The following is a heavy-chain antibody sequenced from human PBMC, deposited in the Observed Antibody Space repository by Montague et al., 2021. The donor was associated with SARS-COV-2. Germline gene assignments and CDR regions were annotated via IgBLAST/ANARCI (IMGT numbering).Heavy chain of an antibody. Sequence: ETLSLTCTVAGGSISRYYWDWIRQPPGKGLEWIAYIYYSGSTNYNPSLRSRVTISVDTSKNQFSLKLSSVTAADTAVYYCARSRENYNILTGYPYYFDYWGQGTLVTVSS. CDR2: IYYSGST. J-gene: IGHJ4*02. V-gene: IGHV4-59*01. D-gene: IGHD3-9*01. CDR1: GGSISRYY. CDR3: ARSRENYNILTGYPYYFDY.